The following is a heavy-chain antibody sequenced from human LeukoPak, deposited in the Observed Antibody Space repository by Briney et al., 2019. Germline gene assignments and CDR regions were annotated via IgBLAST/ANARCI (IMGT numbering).Heavy chain of an antibody. J-gene: IGHJ6*02. V-gene: IGHV3-20*04. CDR2: INWNGGST. D-gene: IGHD1-20*01. Sequence: GGSLRLSCEASGFTFENYVMSWVRQAPGKGLEWVSTINWNGGSTGYADSVKGRFNISRDNAKNSLFLQMNSLRAEDTAFYYCAREDYNWNDYYYYGMDVWGQGTTATVSS. CDR3: AREDYNWNDYYYYGMDV. CDR1: GFTFENYV.